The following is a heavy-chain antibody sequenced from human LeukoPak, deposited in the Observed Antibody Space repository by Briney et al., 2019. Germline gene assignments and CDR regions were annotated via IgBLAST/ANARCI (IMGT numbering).Heavy chain of an antibody. J-gene: IGHJ6*03. D-gene: IGHD6-13*01. CDR3: AKDSKAGIATFFYMDV. CDR1: GFTFSSYG. Sequence: PGGSLRLSCAASGFTFSSYGMHWVRQAPGKGLEWVSGISWNSGSIDYADSVKGRFTISRDNAKNSLYLQMNSLRAEDMALYYCAKDSKAGIATFFYMDVWGKGTTVTVSS. V-gene: IGHV3-9*03. CDR2: ISWNSGSI.